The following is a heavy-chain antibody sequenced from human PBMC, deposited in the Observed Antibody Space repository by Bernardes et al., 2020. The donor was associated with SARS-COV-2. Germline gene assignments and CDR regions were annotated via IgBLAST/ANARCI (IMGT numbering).Heavy chain of an antibody. Sequence: SETLSLTCTVSGDSINSHYWSWFRQPPGKGLEWIGYIYYRGNTKYNPSLKSRVTMSLDTSKNQFSLKLSSVTAADMAVYFCARYVLVDGKWDYFDYWGQGALVTVSS. CDR3: ARYVLVDGKWDYFDY. V-gene: IGHV4-59*08. D-gene: IGHD6-19*01. J-gene: IGHJ4*02. CDR1: GDSINSHY. CDR2: IYYRGNT.